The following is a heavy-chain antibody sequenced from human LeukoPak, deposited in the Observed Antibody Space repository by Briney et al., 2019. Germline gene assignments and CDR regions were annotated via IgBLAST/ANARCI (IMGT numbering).Heavy chain of an antibody. CDR3: ARFGYVAAVDL. Sequence: GSLRLSCAASGFSFSAYWMTWVRQAPGTGLEWVANINPAGTETYYVDPVKGRFTISRDNAKNLLYLQMNSLRAEDTAVYYCARFGYVAAVDLWGQGTLVNVSS. CDR2: INPAGTET. CDR1: GFSFSAYW. J-gene: IGHJ4*02. D-gene: IGHD2-15*01. V-gene: IGHV3-7*01.